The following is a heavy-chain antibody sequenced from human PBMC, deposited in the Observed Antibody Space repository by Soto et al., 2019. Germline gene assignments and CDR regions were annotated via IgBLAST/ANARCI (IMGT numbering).Heavy chain of an antibody. V-gene: IGHV3-13*04. CDR3: AREGAGYYGMDV. CDR2: IGTAGDT. D-gene: IGHD6-19*01. CDR1: GFTFSSYD. J-gene: IGHJ6*02. Sequence: GGSLRLSCAASGFTFSSYDMHWVRQATGKGLEWVSAIGTAGDTYYPGSVKGRFTISRENAKNSLYLQMNSLRAGDTAVYYCAREGAGYYGMDVWGQGTTVTVSS.